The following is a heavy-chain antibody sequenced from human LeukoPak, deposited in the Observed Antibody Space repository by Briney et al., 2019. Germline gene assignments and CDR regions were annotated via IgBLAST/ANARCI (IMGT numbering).Heavy chain of an antibody. CDR3: ARGWINLDY. Sequence: SETLSLTCTVSGGSISSYYWSWLRQPAGKALVLIGRIHTSGSTNFSTSLKSRATISVGTYKNQFSLNLSSVTAADTAVYYCARGWINLDYWGHGTLVTVSS. CDR1: GGSISSYY. D-gene: IGHD5-12*01. V-gene: IGHV4-4*07. CDR2: IHTSGST. J-gene: IGHJ4*01.